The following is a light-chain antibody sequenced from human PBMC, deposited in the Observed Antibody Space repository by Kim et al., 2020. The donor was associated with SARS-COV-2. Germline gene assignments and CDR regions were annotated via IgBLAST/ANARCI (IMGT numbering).Light chain of an antibody. Sequence: QRVTISCPGGSSNIGAGLDVHWYQQLPGAAPKLLIYGNSNRPSGVPDRFSGSKSGTSASLAITGLQAEDEADYYCQSYDSSLSGWVFGGGTQLTVL. CDR3: QSYDSSLSGWV. CDR2: GNS. V-gene: IGLV1-40*01. J-gene: IGLJ3*02. CDR1: SSNIGAGLD.